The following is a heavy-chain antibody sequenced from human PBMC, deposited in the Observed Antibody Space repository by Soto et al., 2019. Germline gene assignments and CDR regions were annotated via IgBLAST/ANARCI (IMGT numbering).Heavy chain of an antibody. CDR3: GWFAGKYDL. V-gene: IGHV1-2*02. J-gene: IGHJ5*02. CDR1: GYTFTGYY. Sequence: ASVKVSCKASGYTFTGYYIHWVRQVPGRGLEWMGWINPDSGGTNFAQKFQGRLTMTRDTSISTAYMELSRVSSDATDVYYCGWFAGKYDLWGQGSLVTVSS. CDR2: INPDSGGT. D-gene: IGHD3-9*01.